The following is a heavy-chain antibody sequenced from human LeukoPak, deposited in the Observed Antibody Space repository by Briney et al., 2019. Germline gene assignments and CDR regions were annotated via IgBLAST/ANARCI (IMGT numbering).Heavy chain of an antibody. CDR2: IHHSGST. D-gene: IGHD6-13*01. Sequence: SETLSLTCIVSGYSISSGYYWGWIRQPPGKGLEWIGNIHHSGSTYYNPSLKSRVTISVDTSKNQLSLKLSSVTAADTAVYYYARVAAGIGFFQHWGQGTLVTVSS. V-gene: IGHV4-38-2*02. CDR3: ARVAAGIGFFQH. J-gene: IGHJ1*01. CDR1: GYSISSGYY.